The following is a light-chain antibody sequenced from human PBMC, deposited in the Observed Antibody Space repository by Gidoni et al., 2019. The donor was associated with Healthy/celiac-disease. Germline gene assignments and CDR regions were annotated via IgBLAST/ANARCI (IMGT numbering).Light chain of an antibody. CDR1: QSVSSY. J-gene: IGKJ4*01. V-gene: IGKV3-11*01. Sequence: DIVLTQSPATLSLSPGERATLSCRASQSVSSYLAWYQQKPGLIYDASNRATGIPARFSGSGSGTDFTLTISSLEPEDFAVYYCQQRSNWPLTFXGXTKVEIK. CDR2: DAS. CDR3: QQRSNWPLT.